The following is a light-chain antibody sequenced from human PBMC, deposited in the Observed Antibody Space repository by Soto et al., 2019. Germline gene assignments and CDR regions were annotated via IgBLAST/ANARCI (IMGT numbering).Light chain of an antibody. CDR2: GAS. Sequence: DIVMTQSPATLSVSVGDTATLTCRASRSITIYLAWYQQKPGQVPRLLIYGASSMATGIPSRFSGSGSGTEFTLTVGSLQSEDFAVYYCQQYTSCPPLTFGRGTKVEI. CDR1: RSITIY. CDR3: QQYTSCPPLT. V-gene: IGKV3-15*01. J-gene: IGKJ4*01.